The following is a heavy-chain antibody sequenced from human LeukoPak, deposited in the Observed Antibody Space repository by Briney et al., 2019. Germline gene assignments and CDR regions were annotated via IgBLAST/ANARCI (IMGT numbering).Heavy chain of an antibody. J-gene: IGHJ3*02. CDR3: ARDIRVFGVVMDAFDI. D-gene: IGHD3-3*01. CDR2: IYTSGST. Sequence: SETLSLTCTVSGGSISSYYWSWIRQPAGKGMEWIGRIYTSGSTNYNPSLKSRVTMSVDTSKNQFSLKLSSVTAADTAVYYCARDIRVFGVVMDAFDIWGQGTMVTVSS. CDR1: GGSISSYY. V-gene: IGHV4-4*07.